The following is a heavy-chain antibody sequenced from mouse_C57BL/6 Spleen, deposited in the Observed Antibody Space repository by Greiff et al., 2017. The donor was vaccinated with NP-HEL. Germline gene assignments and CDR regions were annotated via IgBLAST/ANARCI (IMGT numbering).Heavy chain of an antibody. J-gene: IGHJ2*01. CDR3: ATNWDEYYFDY. D-gene: IGHD4-1*01. V-gene: IGHV1-82*01. Sequence: VQGVESGPELVKPGASVKISCKASGYAFSSSWMNWVKQRPGKGLEWIGRIYPGDGDTNYNGKFKGKATLTADKSSSTAYMQLSSLTSEDSAVYFCATNWDEYYFDYWGQGTTLTVSS. CDR2: IYPGDGDT. CDR1: GYAFSSSW.